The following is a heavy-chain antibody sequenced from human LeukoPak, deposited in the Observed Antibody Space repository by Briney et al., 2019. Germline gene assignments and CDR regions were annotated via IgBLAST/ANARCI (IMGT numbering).Heavy chain of an antibody. CDR3: ARDDSSGYYYGYFDY. Sequence: PGGSLRLSCAASGFTFDDYAMHWVRQAPGKGLEWVSGISWNSGSIGYADSVKGRFTISRDNAKNSLYLQMNSLRAEDTAVYYCARDDSSGYYYGYFDYWGQGTLVTVSS. CDR1: GFTFDDYA. CDR2: ISWNSGSI. V-gene: IGHV3-9*01. D-gene: IGHD3-22*01. J-gene: IGHJ4*02.